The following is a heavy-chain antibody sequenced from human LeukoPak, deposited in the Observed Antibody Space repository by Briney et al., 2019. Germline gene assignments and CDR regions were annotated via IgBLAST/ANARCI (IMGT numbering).Heavy chain of an antibody. CDR2: IWYDGSNK. D-gene: IGHD6-19*01. CDR1: GFFFSSYG. V-gene: IGHV3-33*06. CDR3: AKVERQWLADYYYSYGMDF. Sequence: GRSLRLSCAASGFFFSSYGMHWVRQAPGKGLEWVAVIWYDGSNKYYADSVKGRFTISRDNSKNTLYLQMNSLRAEDTAVYYGAKVERQWLADYYYSYGMDFWGKGTTVTVS. J-gene: IGHJ6*04.